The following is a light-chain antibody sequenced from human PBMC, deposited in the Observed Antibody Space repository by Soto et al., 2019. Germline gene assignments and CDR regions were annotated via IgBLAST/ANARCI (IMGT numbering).Light chain of an antibody. CDR2: GAS. J-gene: IGKJ1*01. CDR1: QSVSSSY. Sequence: EIVLTQSPGTLSLSPGERATPSCRASQSVSSSYLAWYQQKPGQAPRPLIYGASSRAIGIPDSFSGSGSGTDFSLTFCSLEPEDFAFYYCQQYGSSPWTFGQGTKVDIK. V-gene: IGKV3-20*01. CDR3: QQYGSSPWT.